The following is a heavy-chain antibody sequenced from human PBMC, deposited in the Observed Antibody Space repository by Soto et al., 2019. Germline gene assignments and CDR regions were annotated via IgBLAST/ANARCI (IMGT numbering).Heavy chain of an antibody. J-gene: IGHJ4*02. Sequence: GRSLRLCTSAFGFRCVMPYMNWGPQGTGKGLEWIGQIDSKLDADNTDFAAPVKGRFTLSRDYSKNTVYLQMNGLEREDTGMYYCVSNFTAVATARFDYWGQGTLVTVSS. V-gene: IGHV3-15*04. CDR1: GFRCVMPY. CDR2: IDSKLDADNT. CDR3: VSNFTAVATARFDY. D-gene: IGHD2-15*01.